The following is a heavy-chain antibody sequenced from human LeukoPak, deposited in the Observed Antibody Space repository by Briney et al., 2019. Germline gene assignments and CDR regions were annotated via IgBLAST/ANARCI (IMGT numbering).Heavy chain of an antibody. Sequence: ASVKVFCKASGYTFTSYGISWVRQAPGQGLEWMGWISAYNGNTNYAQKLQGRVTMTTDTSTSTVYMELRSLRSDDTAVYYCARRQDYDFWSGYYPVDYWGQGTLVTVSS. CDR3: ARRQDYDFWSGYYPVDY. CDR1: GYTFTSYG. J-gene: IGHJ4*02. D-gene: IGHD3-3*01. CDR2: ISAYNGNT. V-gene: IGHV1-18*01.